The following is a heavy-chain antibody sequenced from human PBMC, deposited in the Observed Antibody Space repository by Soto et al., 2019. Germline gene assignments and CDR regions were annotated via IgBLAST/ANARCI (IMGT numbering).Heavy chain of an antibody. CDR3: ARESSGGQGYYYYGMDV. Sequence: QVQLVQSGAEVKKPGSSVKVSCKASGGTFSSYAISWVRQAPGQGLEWMGRIIPIFGTANYAQKFQGRVTITADESTSTAYMELSSLRSEDTAVYYCARESSGGQGYYYYGMDVWGQGTTVTVSS. D-gene: IGHD3-16*01. J-gene: IGHJ6*02. CDR2: IIPIFGTA. CDR1: GGTFSSYA. V-gene: IGHV1-69*15.